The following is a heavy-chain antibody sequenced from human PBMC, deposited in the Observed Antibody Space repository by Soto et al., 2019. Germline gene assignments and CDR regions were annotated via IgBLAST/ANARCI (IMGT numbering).Heavy chain of an antibody. J-gene: IGHJ6*02. CDR1: GGTFSSYT. Sequence: QVQLVQSGAEVKKPGSSVKVSCKASGGTFSSYTISWVRQAPGQGLEWMGRIIPILGIANYAQKFQGRVTITADNSTSTAYMELSSLRSEDTAVYYCASDCSSTSCYAHYYYGMDVWGQGTTVTVSS. D-gene: IGHD2-2*01. CDR2: IIPILGIA. V-gene: IGHV1-69*02. CDR3: ASDCSSTSCYAHYYYGMDV.